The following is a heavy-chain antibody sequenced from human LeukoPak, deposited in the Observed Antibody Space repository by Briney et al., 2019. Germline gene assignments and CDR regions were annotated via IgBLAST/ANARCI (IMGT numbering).Heavy chain of an antibody. CDR2: FDPEDGET. Sequence: ASVKVSCKVSGYTLTELSMHWVRQAPGKELEWMGGFDPEDGETIYAQKFQGRVTMTEDTSTDTAYMELSSLRSEDTAVYYCATNLYSSSYYFDYWGQGTLVTVSS. J-gene: IGHJ4*02. D-gene: IGHD6-6*01. V-gene: IGHV1-24*01. CDR1: GYTLTELS. CDR3: ATNLYSSSYYFDY.